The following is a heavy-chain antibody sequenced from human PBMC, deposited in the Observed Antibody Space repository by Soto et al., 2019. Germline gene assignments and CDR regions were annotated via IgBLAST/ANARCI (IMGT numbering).Heavy chain of an antibody. CDR2: IIPMFGIK. J-gene: IGHJ4*02. D-gene: IGHD3-10*01. Sequence: ASVKVSGKTSGGTFNTYALTWVRQAPGQGLEWIGGIIPMFGIKNVAQRFQGRVSLNADDSMTTAYMEMTSLRSDDTAVYYWANEAGDHWGQGTMVTVSS. CDR1: GGTFNTYA. V-gene: IGHV1-69*13. CDR3: ANEAGDH.